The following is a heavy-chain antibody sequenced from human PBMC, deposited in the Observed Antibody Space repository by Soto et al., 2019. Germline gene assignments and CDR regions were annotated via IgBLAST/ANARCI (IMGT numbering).Heavy chain of an antibody. CDR3: ARGDFDRPMIVVVMQGFTFDI. CDR2: IIPIFGTA. CDR1: GGTFSSYA. J-gene: IGHJ3*02. Sequence: GASVKVSCKASGGTFSSYAISWVRQAPGQGLEWMGGIIPIFGTANYAQKFQGRVTITADESTSTAYMELSSLRSEDTTVYYCARGDFDRPMIVVVMQGFTFDIWAKGQWSPSPQ. D-gene: IGHD3-22*01. V-gene: IGHV1-69*13.